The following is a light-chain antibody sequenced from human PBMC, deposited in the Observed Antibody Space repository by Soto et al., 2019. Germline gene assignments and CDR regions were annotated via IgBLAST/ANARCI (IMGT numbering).Light chain of an antibody. V-gene: IGKV1-33*01. CDR3: QQYDNLPLT. CDR1: QDISNY. J-gene: IGKJ4*01. Sequence: IHLTQSPSSLSASVGDRVTITCQASQDISNYLNWYQQKPGKAPKLLIYDASNLETGVPSRFSGSGSGTDFTFTISSLQPEDIATYYCQQYDNLPLTFGGGTMVDVK. CDR2: DAS.